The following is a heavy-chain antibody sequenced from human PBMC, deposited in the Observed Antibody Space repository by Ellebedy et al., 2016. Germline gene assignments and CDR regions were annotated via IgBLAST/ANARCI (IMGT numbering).Heavy chain of an antibody. V-gene: IGHV4-38-2*02. J-gene: IGHJ4*02. CDR3: ARDSGNSGGEVHFEY. D-gene: IGHD4-23*01. Sequence: SETLSLTCSVSNYPITGDFYWGWIRQTPGKGLEWIGNFHPVGTNYYNPSLKSRITMSGDASTNSLTLKLTSVTAADTAVYYCARDSGNSGGEVHFEYWGRGTLVTVSS. CDR1: NYPITGDFY. CDR2: FHPVGTN.